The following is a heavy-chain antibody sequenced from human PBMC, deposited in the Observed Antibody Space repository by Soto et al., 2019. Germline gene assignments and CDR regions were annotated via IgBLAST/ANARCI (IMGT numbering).Heavy chain of an antibody. CDR1: GGTFSSDS. CDR2: IIPMFDTP. D-gene: IGHD6-13*01. CDR3: ARDWAAAGPFEY. J-gene: IGHJ4*02. V-gene: IGHV1-69*13. Sequence: GASVKVSCKASGGTFSSDSFSWVRQAPGQGLEWMGGIIPMFDTPIYAQKFQDRVTITADESTSTAYMELRSLRSDDTAVYYCARDWAAAGPFEYWGQGTLVTVSS.